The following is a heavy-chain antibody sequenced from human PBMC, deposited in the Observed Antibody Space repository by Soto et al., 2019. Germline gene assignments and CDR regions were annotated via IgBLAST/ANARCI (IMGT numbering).Heavy chain of an antibody. Sequence: QVQLVESGGGVVQPGRSLRLSCAASGFTFRNYGIHWVRQAPGKGLEWVAFISYDGSYKYYGDSVKGRFTISRDSSKNTLFLQMNSLRPEDTAVYYCAKSRDEYYYYGMDVWGQGTTVTVSS. J-gene: IGHJ6*02. CDR1: GFTFRNYG. CDR3: AKSRDEYYYYGMDV. V-gene: IGHV3-30*18. D-gene: IGHD3-16*01. CDR2: ISYDGSYK.